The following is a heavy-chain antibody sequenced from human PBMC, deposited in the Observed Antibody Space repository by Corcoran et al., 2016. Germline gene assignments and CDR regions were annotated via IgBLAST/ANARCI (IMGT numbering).Heavy chain of an antibody. CDR3: ARQGRYDFWSGYFEDYYYGMDV. J-gene: IGHJ6*02. CDR1: GGSISSSSYY. V-gene: IGHV4-39*01. CDR2: IYYSGST. D-gene: IGHD3-3*01. Sequence: QLQLQESGPGLVKPSETLSLTCTVSGGSISSSSYYWGWIRQPPGKGLEWIGSIYYSGSTYYNTSLKSLVTISVDPSKNQFSLKLSSVTAAATAVYYCARQGRYDFWSGYFEDYYYGMDVWGQGTTVTVSS.